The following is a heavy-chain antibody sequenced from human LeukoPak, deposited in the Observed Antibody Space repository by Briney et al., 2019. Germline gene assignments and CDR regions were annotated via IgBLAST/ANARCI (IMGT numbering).Heavy chain of an antibody. J-gene: IGHJ4*02. CDR2: IYHSGST. CDR1: GFSITNPYY. CDR3: ARDSSARAFDY. D-gene: IGHD6-6*01. Sequence: SETLSLTCTVSGFSITNPYYWGWIRQPPGKGLEWIGTIYHSGSTNYNPSLKSRVTMSVDTSKNQFSLKLSSVTAADTAVYYCARDSSARAFDYWGQGTLVTVSS. V-gene: IGHV4-38-2*02.